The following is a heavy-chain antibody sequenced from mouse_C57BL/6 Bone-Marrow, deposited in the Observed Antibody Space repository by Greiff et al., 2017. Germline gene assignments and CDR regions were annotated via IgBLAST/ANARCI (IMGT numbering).Heavy chain of an antibody. V-gene: IGHV14-4*01. CDR1: GFNIKDDY. Sequence: VQLQQSGAELVRPGASVKLSCTASGFNIKDDYMHWVKQRPEQGLEWIGWIDPENGDTEYASKFQGKATITADTSSNTAYLQLSSLTSEDTAVYYCTTGLMGSSTRYFDVGGTGTTVTVS. D-gene: IGHD1-1*01. CDR3: TTGLMGSSTRYFDV. CDR2: IDPENGDT. J-gene: IGHJ1*03.